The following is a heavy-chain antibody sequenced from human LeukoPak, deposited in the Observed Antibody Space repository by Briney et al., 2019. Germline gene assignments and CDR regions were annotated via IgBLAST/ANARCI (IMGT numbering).Heavy chain of an antibody. D-gene: IGHD1-1*01. Sequence: GGSLRLSCAASGFTFSDYGIHWVRQAPGKGLEWVSAISGRGGTTDYADSVKGRFTISRDNSKNTLYLQMNSLRAEDTAVYYCANSASGTHPEYWGQGTLVTVSS. CDR2: ISGRGGTT. CDR1: GFTFSDYG. V-gene: IGHV3-23*01. CDR3: ANSASGTHPEY. J-gene: IGHJ4*02.